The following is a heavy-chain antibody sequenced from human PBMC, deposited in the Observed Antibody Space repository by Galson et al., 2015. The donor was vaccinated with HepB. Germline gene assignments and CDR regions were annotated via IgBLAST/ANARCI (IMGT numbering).Heavy chain of an antibody. J-gene: IGHJ4*02. CDR3: AKANYSDV. V-gene: IGHV3-23*01. CDR1: GFTFNSYA. D-gene: IGHD4/OR15-4a*01. Sequence: SLRLSCAASGFTFNSYAMNWVRQAPGKGLEWVSDISSSGGSTYYADSVKGQFTISRDNSQNTLYLQMNNLRAEDTAVYYCAKANYSDVWGQGTLVIVSS. CDR2: ISSSGGST.